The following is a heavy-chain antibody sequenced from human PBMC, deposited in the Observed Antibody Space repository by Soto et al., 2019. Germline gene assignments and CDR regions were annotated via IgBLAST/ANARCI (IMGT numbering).Heavy chain of an antibody. Sequence: SLRLSCAASGFTFGDYYMDWVRQAPVKGLDWVSRSRNKANSYTTEYAASVNGRFTISRDGSKSSLYLQMNSLKTEDTALYYCTRTVSDITGHSNFESLGQGILVNVSS. V-gene: IGHV3-72*01. J-gene: IGHJ4*02. CDR1: GFTFGDYY. CDR2: SRNKANSYTT. CDR3: TRTVSDITGHSNFES. D-gene: IGHD2-8*02.